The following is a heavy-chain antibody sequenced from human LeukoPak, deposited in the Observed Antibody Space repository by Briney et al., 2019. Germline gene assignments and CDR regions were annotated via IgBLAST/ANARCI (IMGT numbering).Heavy chain of an antibody. V-gene: IGHV4-39*01. CDR1: GGSISSSSFS. Sequence: PSETLSLTCTVSGGSISSSSFSWVWIRQPPGKGLQWIGNIHYSGSSYYNPSLKSRVTISVDTSRNIFSLKMHSVTAADTAVYYCAATSSRFEYYFDYWGQGTLVPVSS. CDR2: IHYSGSS. J-gene: IGHJ4*02. CDR3: AATSSRFEYYFDY. D-gene: IGHD2/OR15-2a*01.